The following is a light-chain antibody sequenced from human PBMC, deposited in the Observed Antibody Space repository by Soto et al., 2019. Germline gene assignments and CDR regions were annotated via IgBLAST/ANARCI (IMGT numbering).Light chain of an antibody. CDR1: QSISSY. CDR2: AAS. V-gene: IGKV1-39*01. J-gene: IGKJ4*01. CDR3: QQSYTTPLT. Sequence: DIQITQSPSSLSASVGDRVTITCRASQSISSYLNWYQQKPGTAPNLLIYAASTVQSGVPSRFSGSGSGTDFTLTISSLQHEDFATYYWQQSYTTPLTFGGGTKVEIK.